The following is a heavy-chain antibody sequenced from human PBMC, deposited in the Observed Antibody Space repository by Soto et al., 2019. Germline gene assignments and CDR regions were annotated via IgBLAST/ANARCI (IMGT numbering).Heavy chain of an antibody. Sequence: GRSLRLSCAASGLTVSNNYMSWVRQAPGKGLEWVSIIYSGGSTYYADSVTGRFTISRDNSKNTLYLQMDSLRAEDTAVYYCARAFNWNDAYFDYWGQGTLVTVSS. CDR2: IYSGGST. D-gene: IGHD1-1*01. CDR3: ARAFNWNDAYFDY. V-gene: IGHV3-53*01. J-gene: IGHJ4*02. CDR1: GLTVSNNY.